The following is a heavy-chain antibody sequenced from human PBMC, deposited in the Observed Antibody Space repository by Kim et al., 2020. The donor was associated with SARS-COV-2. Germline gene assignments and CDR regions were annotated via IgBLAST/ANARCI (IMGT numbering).Heavy chain of an antibody. D-gene: IGHD6-6*01. Sequence: SETLSLTCTVSGGSISSSSYYWGWIRQPPGKGLEWIGSIYYSGSTYYNPSLKSRVTISVDTSKNQFSLKLSSVTAADTAVYYCARHESRLAARRWFDPWGQGTLVTVSS. CDR1: GGSISSSSYY. CDR2: IYYSGST. CDR3: ARHESRLAARRWFDP. V-gene: IGHV4-39*01. J-gene: IGHJ5*02.